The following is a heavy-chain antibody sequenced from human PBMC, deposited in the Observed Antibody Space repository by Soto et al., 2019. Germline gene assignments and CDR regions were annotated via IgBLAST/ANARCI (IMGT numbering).Heavy chain of an antibody. V-gene: IGHV4-39*01. J-gene: IGHJ3*02. CDR3: ASPTRGYSYGDDAFDI. CDR1: GGSISSSSYY. CDR2: IYYSGST. D-gene: IGHD5-18*01. Sequence: SETLSLTCTVSGGSISSSSYYWGWIRQPPGKGLEWIGSIYYSGSTYYNPSLKSRVTISVDTSKNQFSLKLSSVTAADTAVYYCASPTRGYSYGDDAFDIWGQGTMVTVSS.